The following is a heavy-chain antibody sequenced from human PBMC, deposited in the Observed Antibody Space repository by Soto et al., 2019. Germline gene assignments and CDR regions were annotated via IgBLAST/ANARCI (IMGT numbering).Heavy chain of an antibody. CDR3: ARDRGYCSGGSCYRPTPDAFDI. CDR1: GYTFTGYY. V-gene: IGHV1-2*04. CDR2: INPNSGGT. Sequence: QVQLVQSGAEVKKPGASVKVSCKASGYTFTGYYMHWVRQAPGQGLEWMGWINPNSGGTNYAQKLQGWVTMTRDTSISTAYMELSRLRSDDTAVYYCARDRGYCSGGSCYRPTPDAFDIWGQGTMVTVSS. J-gene: IGHJ3*02. D-gene: IGHD2-15*01.